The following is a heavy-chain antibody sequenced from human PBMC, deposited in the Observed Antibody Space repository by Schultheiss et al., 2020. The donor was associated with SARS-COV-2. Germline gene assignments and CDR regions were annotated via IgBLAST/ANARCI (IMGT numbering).Heavy chain of an antibody. D-gene: IGHD6-19*01. V-gene: IGHV3-33*01. CDR1: GFTVSSYD. CDR3: ARDLLSSGWSIDY. Sequence: GGSLRLSCAASGFTVSSYDMHWVRQAPGKGLEWVAVMWLDGSNKYYADSVKGRFTISRDNSKNTLYLQMNSLRAEDTAVYYCARDLLSSGWSIDYWGQGTLVTVSS. CDR2: MWLDGSNK. J-gene: IGHJ4*02.